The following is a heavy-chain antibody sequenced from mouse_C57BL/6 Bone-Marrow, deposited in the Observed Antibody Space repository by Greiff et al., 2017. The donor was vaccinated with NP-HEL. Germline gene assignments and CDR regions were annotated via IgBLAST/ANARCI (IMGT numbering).Heavy chain of an antibody. Sequence: QVQLQQPGAELVKPGASVKLSCKASGYTFTSYWMHWVKQRPGQGLEWIGMIHPNSGSTNYNEKFNSKATLTVDKSSSTAYMQLSSLTSEDSAVYYCAFYDGYYRGAMDYWGQGTSVTVSS. CDR3: AFYDGYYRGAMDY. J-gene: IGHJ4*01. CDR1: GYTFTSYW. CDR2: IHPNSGST. D-gene: IGHD2-3*01. V-gene: IGHV1-64*01.